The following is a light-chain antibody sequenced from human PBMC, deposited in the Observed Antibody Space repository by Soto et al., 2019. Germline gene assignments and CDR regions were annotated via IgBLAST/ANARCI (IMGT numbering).Light chain of an antibody. Sequence: DIQMTQSPSSLSASVGDRVTITCRASQGISNYLVCDQQKPGKVPKLLIYAASTLQSGAPSPFSGSGSGTDFILTISSLQPEDVATYYCQKYNSAPLAFSGETKVDFK. V-gene: IGKV1-27*01. J-gene: IGKJ4*01. CDR1: QGISNY. CDR3: QKYNSAPLA. CDR2: AAS.